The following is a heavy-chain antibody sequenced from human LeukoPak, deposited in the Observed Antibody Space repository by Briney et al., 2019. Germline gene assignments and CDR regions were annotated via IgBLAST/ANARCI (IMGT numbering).Heavy chain of an antibody. CDR1: GGTFSSYA. D-gene: IGHD3-22*01. CDR3: ARVYYYDSSGYTPEGTLDY. J-gene: IGHJ4*02. Sequence: GASVKVSCKASGGTFSSYAISWVRQAPGQGLEWVGRIIPIFGTANYAQKFQGRVTITADESTSTAYMELSSLRSEDTAVYYCARVYYYDSSGYTPEGTLDYWGQGTLVTVSS. CDR2: IIPIFGTA. V-gene: IGHV1-69*13.